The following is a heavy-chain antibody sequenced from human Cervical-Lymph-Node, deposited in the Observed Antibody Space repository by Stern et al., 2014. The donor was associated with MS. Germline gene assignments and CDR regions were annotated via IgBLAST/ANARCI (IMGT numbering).Heavy chain of an antibody. CDR1: GYTFSNSI. J-gene: IGHJ6*02. V-gene: IGHV7-4-1*02. Sequence: QVQLVQSGSELKKPGASVKVSCKASGYTFSNSIINWVRQAPGQGLELMGWINTKNEHATDARGFTGRFVFSLDTSVTTAYLQISSLKPEDTAVYYCARDLMPAPSPWGYYYGMDVWGQGTTVTVSS. CDR3: ARDLMPAPSPWGYYYGMDV. D-gene: IGHD2-2*01. CDR2: INTKNEHA.